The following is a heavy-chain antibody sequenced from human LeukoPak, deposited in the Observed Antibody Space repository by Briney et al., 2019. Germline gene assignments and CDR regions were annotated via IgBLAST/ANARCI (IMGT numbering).Heavy chain of an antibody. V-gene: IGHV1-18*01. J-gene: IGHJ4*02. D-gene: IGHD3-9*01. CDR3: ARGPVHYDMLTGYRPFDY. CDR1: GYTFTSYG. CDR2: ISANNGNT. Sequence: ASVKVSCKASGYTFTSYGISWVRQAPGQGLEWMGWISANNGNTNYAQKLQGRVTMTTDTSTSTAYMELRSLRSADTAVYYCARGPVHYDMLTGYRPFDYWGQGTLVTVSS.